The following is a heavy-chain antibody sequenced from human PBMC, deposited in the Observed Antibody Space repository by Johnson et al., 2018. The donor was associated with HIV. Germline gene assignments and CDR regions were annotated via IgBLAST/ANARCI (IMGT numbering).Heavy chain of an antibody. Sequence: GFAQPGRSPRPSHAASSFTFISSWTHSVGQGPRKGLAWVAGISHGGRHNYYADSVKDRFTISRDNSKNTLFLQMNSLRAEDTSVYYCARDGGGTVVLGDEGAFDIWGQGTMVTVS. D-gene: IGHD3-10*01. CDR3: ARDGGGTVVLGDEGAFDI. CDR1: SFTFISSW. V-gene: IGHV3-30*03. CDR2: ISHGGRHN. J-gene: IGHJ3*02.